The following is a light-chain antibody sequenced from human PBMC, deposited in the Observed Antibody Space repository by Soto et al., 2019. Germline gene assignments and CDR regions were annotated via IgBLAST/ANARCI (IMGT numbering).Light chain of an antibody. CDR1: NGAVTGSHY. J-gene: IGLJ3*02. V-gene: IGLV7-46*01. Sequence: QAVVTQEPSLTVSPGGTVTLTCGSSNGAVTGSHYPYWFQQKAGQAPRTLSYDTSNKQSWTPARFSGSLLGGKAALTLSGAQPEDEADYYCLVVYSDAWLFGGGTKLTVL. CDR2: DTS. CDR3: LVVYSDAWL.